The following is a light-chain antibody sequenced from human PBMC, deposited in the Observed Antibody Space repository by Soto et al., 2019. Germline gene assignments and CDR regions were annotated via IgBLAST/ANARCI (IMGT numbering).Light chain of an antibody. CDR2: GAS. J-gene: IGKJ5*01. V-gene: IGKV3-15*01. CDR3: QQYNNWLIT. CDR1: QSVRSN. Sequence: ETEMTQSPATLSVSPGERATLSCRASQSVRSNLAWYQQKPGQAPRLLMYGASTRATGIPARFSGSGSGTEFTLPISSLQSEDFGVYYCQQYNNWLITFGQGTRLEIK.